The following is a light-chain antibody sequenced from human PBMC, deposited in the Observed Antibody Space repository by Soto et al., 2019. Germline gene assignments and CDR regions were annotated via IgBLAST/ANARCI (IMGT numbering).Light chain of an antibody. CDR2: RNN. CDR3: AAWYDSLNGVV. J-gene: IGLJ2*01. Sequence: QLVLTQPPSASGTPGQRVTISCSGSSANIGSNTVNWYQQLPGTAPKLLIYRNNQRPSGVPDRFSGSKSGTSASLAISGLQSEDEADYYCAAWYDSLNGVVFGGGTKLTVL. CDR1: SANIGSNT. V-gene: IGLV1-44*01.